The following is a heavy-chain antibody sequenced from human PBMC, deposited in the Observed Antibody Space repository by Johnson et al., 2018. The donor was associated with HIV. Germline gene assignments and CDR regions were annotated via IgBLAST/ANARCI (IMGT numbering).Heavy chain of an antibody. V-gene: IGHV3-66*01. CDR2: IYSGGST. CDR1: GFSVSNTY. CDR3: ARDGESQQLPLGDAFDV. J-gene: IGHJ3*01. D-gene: IGHD6-13*01. Sequence: VQLVESGGGLVQPGGSLSLSCGASGFSVSNTYMNWVRQAPGKGLEWVSVIYSGGSTYYADSVRGRFTISRDDSKNTLYLQMNNLRVDDTGAYYCARDGESQQLPLGDAFDVWGHGTLVTVSS.